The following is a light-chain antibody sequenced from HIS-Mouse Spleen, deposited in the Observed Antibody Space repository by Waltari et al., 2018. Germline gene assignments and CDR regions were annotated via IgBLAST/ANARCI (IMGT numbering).Light chain of an antibody. V-gene: IGLV1-44*01. Sequence: QSVLTQPPSASGTPGQRVTTSCSGSSSNIGSKTVNWYQQLPGTAPKLLIYSNNQRPSGVPDRFSGSKSGTSASLAISGLQSEDEADYYCAAWDDSLNGWVFGGGTKLTVL. CDR1: SSNIGSKT. CDR2: SNN. J-gene: IGLJ3*02. CDR3: AAWDDSLNGWV.